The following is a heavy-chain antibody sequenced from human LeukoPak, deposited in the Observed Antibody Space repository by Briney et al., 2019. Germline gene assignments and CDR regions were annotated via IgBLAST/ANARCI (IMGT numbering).Heavy chain of an antibody. CDR3: AKDRYYGSGSYLLPGYYYYMDV. J-gene: IGHJ6*03. V-gene: IGHV3-23*01. CDR2: ISGSGGST. D-gene: IGHD3-10*01. CDR1: GFTFSTYA. Sequence: PGGSLRLSCAASGFTFSTYAMSWVRQAPGKGLEWVSAISGSGGSTYYADSVKGRFTISRDNSKNTLYLQMNSLRAEDTAVYYCAKDRYYGSGSYLLPGYYYYMDVWGKGTTVTISS.